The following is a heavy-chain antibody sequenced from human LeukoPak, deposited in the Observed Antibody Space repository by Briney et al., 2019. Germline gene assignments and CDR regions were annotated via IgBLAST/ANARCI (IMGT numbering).Heavy chain of an antibody. CDR1: RGTFSSYA. CDR2: IIPILGIA. Sequence: SVKVSCKASRGTFSSYAISWVRQAPGQGLEWMGRIIPILGIANYAQKFQGRVTITADKSTSTAYMELSSLRSEDTAVYYCARDCSGGSCYQCLGYWGQGTLVTVSS. CDR3: ARDCSGGSCYQCLGY. J-gene: IGHJ4*02. V-gene: IGHV1-69*04. D-gene: IGHD2-15*01.